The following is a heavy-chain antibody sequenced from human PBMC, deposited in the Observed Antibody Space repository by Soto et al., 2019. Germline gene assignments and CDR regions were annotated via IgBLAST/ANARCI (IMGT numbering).Heavy chain of an antibody. CDR2: IYPGDSDI. J-gene: IGHJ4*02. V-gene: IGHV5-51*01. D-gene: IGHD2-21*01. CDR3: ARHTYCGGDCYYPDY. Sequence: HGESLKISCKGSGYSFTSYWIGWVRQMPGKGLEWVAMIYPGDSDIRYSPSFQGQVTISADKSFTTAYLQWSSLKASDTAMYFCARHTYCGGDCYYPDYWGQGTLVTVSS. CDR1: GYSFTSYW.